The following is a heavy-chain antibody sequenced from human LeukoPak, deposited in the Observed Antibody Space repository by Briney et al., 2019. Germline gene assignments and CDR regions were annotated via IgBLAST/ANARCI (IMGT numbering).Heavy chain of an antibody. CDR3: TRDLRLGYNSGRFDY. J-gene: IGHJ4*02. CDR1: GDSVSSNTAA. Sequence: SQTLSLTCVISGDSVSSNTAAWNWVRQSPSRGIEWLARTYYRSTWYYDYALSMKSRMTITPDTSKNQFSLHLNSVTPEDTAVYYCTRDLRLGYNSGRFDYWGQGNPVTVSS. V-gene: IGHV6-1*01. D-gene: IGHD6-19*01. CDR2: TYYRSTWYY.